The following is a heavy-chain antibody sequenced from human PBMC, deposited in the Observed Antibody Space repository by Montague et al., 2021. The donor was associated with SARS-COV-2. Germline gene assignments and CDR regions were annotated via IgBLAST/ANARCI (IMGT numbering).Heavy chain of an antibody. CDR3: AKARSGSYWDPYYFDY. CDR1: GFTFGDYA. V-gene: IGHV3-9*01. CDR2: ISWNSGSI. J-gene: IGHJ4*02. D-gene: IGHD1-26*01. Sequence: SLRLSCAASGFTFGDYAMQWARQAPGKGLEWVSGISWNSGSIGYEDSVKGRFTISRDNAKNSLYLQMNSLRAEDTALYYCAKARSGSYWDPYYFDYWGQGTLVTVSS.